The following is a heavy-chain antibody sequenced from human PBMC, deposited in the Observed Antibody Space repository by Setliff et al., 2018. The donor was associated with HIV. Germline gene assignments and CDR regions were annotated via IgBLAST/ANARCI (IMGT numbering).Heavy chain of an antibody. V-gene: IGHV3-73*01. CDR1: GFTFSSYG. CDR3: KADSSGYP. D-gene: IGHD3-22*01. Sequence: AGGSLRLSCAASGFTFSSYGMHWVRQAPGKGLEWVGRIGSKANSYATAYAASVKGRFTTSREDSKNTAYLQMNSLKTEDTAVYYCKADSSGYPWGQGTLVTVSS. CDR2: IGSKANSYAT. J-gene: IGHJ5*02.